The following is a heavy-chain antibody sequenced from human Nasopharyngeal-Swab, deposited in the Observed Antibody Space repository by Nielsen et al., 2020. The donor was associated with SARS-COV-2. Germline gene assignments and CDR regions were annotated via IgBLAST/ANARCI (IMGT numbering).Heavy chain of an antibody. Sequence: SETLSLPCTVSGDSIAYSTFYWGWIRQPPGKGLEWIGDIYYNGSTYQNPSLKSRLTISVDKSKNQFSLQLSSVTAADTAVYYCVRSSNWYYFDYWAQGTQVTVSS. CDR2: IYYNGST. CDR1: GDSIAYSTFY. D-gene: IGHD6-13*01. J-gene: IGHJ4*02. CDR3: VRSSNWYYFDY. V-gene: IGHV4-39*01.